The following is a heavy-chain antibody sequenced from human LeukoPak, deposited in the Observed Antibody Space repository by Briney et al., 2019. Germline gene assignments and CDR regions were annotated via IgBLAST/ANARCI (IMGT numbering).Heavy chain of an antibody. D-gene: IGHD7-27*01. CDR2: IYYSGST. J-gene: IGHJ6*03. CDR1: GGSISSSSYY. Sequence: SETLSLTCTVSGGSISSSSYYWGWIRLPPGKGLEWIGSIYYSGSTYYNPSLKSRVTISVDTSKNQFSLKLSSVTAADTAVYYCARDHTQNFYWGESLYYYMDVWGKGTTVTVSS. CDR3: ARDHTQNFYWGESLYYYMDV. V-gene: IGHV4-39*07.